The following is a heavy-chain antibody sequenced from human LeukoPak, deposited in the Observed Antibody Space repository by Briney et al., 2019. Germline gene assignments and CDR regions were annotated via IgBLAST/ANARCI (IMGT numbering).Heavy chain of an antibody. J-gene: IGHJ6*02. CDR1: GFILSTYT. V-gene: IGHV3-21*01. Sequence: PGGSLRLSCAASGFILSTYTMNWVRQAPGKGLEWVSSISSRSLDIYYADSVKGRFTISRDNAKNSVYLQMNSLRAEDTAVYYCARDYSSSGTFFGYYYGMDVWGQGTTVTVSS. CDR2: ISSRSLDI. D-gene: IGHD2-2*01. CDR3: ARDYSSSGTFFGYYYGMDV.